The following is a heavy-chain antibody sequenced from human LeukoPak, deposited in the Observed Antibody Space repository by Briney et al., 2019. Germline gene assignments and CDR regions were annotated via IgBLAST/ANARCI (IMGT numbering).Heavy chain of an antibody. J-gene: IGHJ4*02. CDR1: GYTFTNYY. V-gene: IGHV1-46*01. D-gene: IGHD4-23*01. Sequence: GASVKVSCKASGYTFTNYYMFWVRQAPGQGLEWMGRINPSGGSTSYAQKFQGRVTMTRDTSTSTVYMELSSLRSEDTAVYYCARGPTTVAPFDYWGQGTLVTVSS. CDR2: INPSGGST. CDR3: ARGPTTVAPFDY.